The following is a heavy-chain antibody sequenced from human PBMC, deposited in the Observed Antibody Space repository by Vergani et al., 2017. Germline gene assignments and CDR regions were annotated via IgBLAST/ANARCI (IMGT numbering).Heavy chain of an antibody. Sequence: QVQLVQSGAEVKKPGSSVKVSCKASGGTFSSYAISWVRQAPGQGLEWMGRIIPILGTANYAQKFQGRVTITADESTSTAYMELSSLRSEDTAVYYCARSGSYAVGGSSYFDYWGQGTLVTVSS. V-gene: IGHV1-69*11. CDR1: GGTFSSYA. D-gene: IGHD1-26*01. J-gene: IGHJ4*02. CDR3: ARSGSYAVGGSSYFDY. CDR2: IIPILGTA.